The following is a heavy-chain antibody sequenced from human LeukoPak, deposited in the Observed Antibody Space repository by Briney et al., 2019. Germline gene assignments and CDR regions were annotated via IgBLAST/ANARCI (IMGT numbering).Heavy chain of an antibody. Sequence: PGGSLRLSCAASGFTFSNAWMSWVRQAPGKGLEWVGRIKSKADGGTTDYAAPVKGRFTISRDDSKNTLYLQMNSLKTEDTAVYYCTTGWPSADFDYWGQGTLVTVSS. V-gene: IGHV3-15*01. J-gene: IGHJ4*02. CDR1: GFTFSNAW. CDR3: TTGWPSADFDY. CDR2: IKSKADGGTT.